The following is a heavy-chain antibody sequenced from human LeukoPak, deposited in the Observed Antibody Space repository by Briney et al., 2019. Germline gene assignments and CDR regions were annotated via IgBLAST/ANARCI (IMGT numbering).Heavy chain of an antibody. V-gene: IGHV4-39*07. CDR3: ARGWGIVDY. J-gene: IGHJ4*02. CDR1: GGSISGSGYY. D-gene: IGHD6-13*01. CDR2: IYYTGST. Sequence: SEALSLTCTVSGGSISGSGYYWVWIRQPPGKGLEWIATIYYTGSTYYNPSLKSRVTISVDTSKNQFSLRLSSVTAADTAVYYCARGWGIVDYWGQGTLVTVSS.